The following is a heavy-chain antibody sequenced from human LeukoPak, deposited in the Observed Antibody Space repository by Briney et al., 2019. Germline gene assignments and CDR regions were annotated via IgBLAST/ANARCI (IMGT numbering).Heavy chain of an antibody. Sequence: ASVKVSCKASGYTFTRYYMHWVRQAPGQGLEWMGIIDPSGGSTSYAQKFQGRVTMTRDTSASTVYMDLSSLRSEDTAVYYCARDKSGTTQGDSDYWGQGTLVTVSS. CDR2: IDPSGGST. J-gene: IGHJ4*02. V-gene: IGHV1-46*01. CDR3: ARDKSGTTQGDSDY. CDR1: GYTFTRYY. D-gene: IGHD1-1*01.